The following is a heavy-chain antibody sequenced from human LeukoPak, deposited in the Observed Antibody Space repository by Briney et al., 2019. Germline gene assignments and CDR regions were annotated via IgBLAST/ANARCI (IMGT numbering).Heavy chain of an antibody. Sequence: PSETLSLTCAVYGGSFSGYYWSWIRQPPGKGLEWIGEINHSGSTNYNPSLKSRVTISVDTSKNQFSLKLSSVTAADTAVYYCARHKVKRYYYDSSGPKGAFDIWGQGTMVTVSS. D-gene: IGHD3-22*01. CDR3: ARHKVKRYYYDSSGPKGAFDI. V-gene: IGHV4-34*01. J-gene: IGHJ3*02. CDR1: GGSFSGYY. CDR2: INHSGST.